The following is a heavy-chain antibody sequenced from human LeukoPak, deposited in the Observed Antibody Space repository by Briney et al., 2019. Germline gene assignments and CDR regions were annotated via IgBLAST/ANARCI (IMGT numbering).Heavy chain of an antibody. CDR3: ARDRVGGSYVFDI. J-gene: IGHJ3*02. Sequence: GGSLRLSCAASGFTFSDYYMSWIRQAPGKGREWVSYISDSSGYTKDADSVKGRFTISRDNAKKSLYLQMNSLRAEDTAVYYCARDRVGGSYVFDIWGQGTMVTVSS. CDR2: ISDSSGYT. D-gene: IGHD1-26*01. CDR1: GFTFSDYY. V-gene: IGHV3-11*06.